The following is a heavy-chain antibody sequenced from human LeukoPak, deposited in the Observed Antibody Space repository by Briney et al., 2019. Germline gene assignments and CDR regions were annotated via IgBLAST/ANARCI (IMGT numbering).Heavy chain of an antibody. CDR3: ARDPSPIRRRYGMDV. D-gene: IGHD2-21*01. V-gene: IGHV1-69*13. CDR1: GGTFSSYA. Sequence: SVKVSCKASGGTFSSYAISWVRQAPGQGLEWMGGIIPIFGTANYAQKFQGRVTITADESTSTAYMELSSLRSEDTAVYYCARDPSPIRRRYGMDVWGQGTTVTVSS. J-gene: IGHJ6*02. CDR2: IIPIFGTA.